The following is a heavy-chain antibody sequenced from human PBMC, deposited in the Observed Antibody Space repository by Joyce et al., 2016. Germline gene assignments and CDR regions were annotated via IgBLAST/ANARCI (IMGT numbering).Heavy chain of an antibody. CDR3: VRDSEYSSSSGAFDF. CDR1: GFTFDDYS. CDR2: ISWNCGNI. J-gene: IGHJ3*01. Sequence: EVLLVQSGGGVVEPGRSLRLSCVASGFTFDDYSMHWVRQAPGKGLEWVCGISWNCGNIAYEDSGKGQLTSSRDNASNSLHLQMDSVRVDDTAMYYCVRDSEYSSSSGAFDFWGQGTMVTVSS. V-gene: IGHV3-9*01. D-gene: IGHD6-6*01.